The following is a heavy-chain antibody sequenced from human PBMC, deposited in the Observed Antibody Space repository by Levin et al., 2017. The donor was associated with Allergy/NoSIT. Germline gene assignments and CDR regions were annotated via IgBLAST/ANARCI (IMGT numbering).Heavy chain of an antibody. J-gene: IGHJ4*02. D-gene: IGHD1-26*01. V-gene: IGHV3-30-3*01. CDR2: ISYDGSNK. CDR3: ARGLGYFDY. CDR1: GFTFSSYA. Sequence: GESLKISCAASGFTFSSYAMHWVRQAPGKGLEWVAVISYDGSNKYYADSVKGRFTISRDNSKNTLYLQMNSLRAEDTAVYYCARGLGYFDYWGQGTLVTVSS.